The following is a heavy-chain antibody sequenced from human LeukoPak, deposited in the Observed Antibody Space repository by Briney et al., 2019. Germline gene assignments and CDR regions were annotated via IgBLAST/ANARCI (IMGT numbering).Heavy chain of an antibody. CDR3: ARVDCTNGVCYTPGSFGY. D-gene: IGHD2-8*01. CDR1: GFTFSDYY. J-gene: IGHJ4*02. Sequence: GGSLRLSCAASGFTFSDYYMSWIRQAPGKGLEWVSYISSSSSYTNYADSVKGRFTISRDNAKNSLYLQMNSLRAEDTAVYYCARVDCTNGVCYTPGSFGYWGQGTLVTVSS. V-gene: IGHV3-11*06. CDR2: ISSSSSYT.